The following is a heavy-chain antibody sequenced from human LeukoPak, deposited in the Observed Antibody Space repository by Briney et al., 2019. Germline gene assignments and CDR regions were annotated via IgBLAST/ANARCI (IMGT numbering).Heavy chain of an antibody. V-gene: IGHV3-30*04. D-gene: IGHD1-14*01. J-gene: IGHJ4*02. CDR3: ARLPHPNAGIEYYFDY. CDR1: GFTFSTYA. Sequence: GGSLRLSCAASGFTFSTYAMHWVRQASGKGLEWVAVISYDGSSKYYADSVKGRFTISRDNSKNTLYLQMNSLRAEDTAVYYCARLPHPNAGIEYYFDYWGQGTLVTVSS. CDR2: ISYDGSSK.